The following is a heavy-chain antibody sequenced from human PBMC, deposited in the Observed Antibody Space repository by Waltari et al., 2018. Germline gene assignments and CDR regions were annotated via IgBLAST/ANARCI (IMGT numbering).Heavy chain of an antibody. V-gene: IGHV3-30*18. J-gene: IGHJ6*02. CDR3: AKEVYYGLDV. CDR2: ISYDGSNK. Sequence: QAQLVESGGGVVQPGRSLRLSCAASGFPFSSTGFEWVRQAPGKGLEGVAIISYDGSNKYYADSVKGRFTISRDNSKNTLYLEMNSLRAEDTAVYYCAKEVYYGLDVWGRGTTVTVSS. CDR1: GFPFSSTG.